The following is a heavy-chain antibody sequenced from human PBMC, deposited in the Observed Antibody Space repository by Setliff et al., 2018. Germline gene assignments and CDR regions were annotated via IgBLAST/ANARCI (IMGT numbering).Heavy chain of an antibody. Sequence: SLTCTVSGGSISNSSYYWGWIRQPPGKGLEWIGSIYYSGSTYYNPSLKSRVTISVDTSKNQFSLKLSSVTAADTAVYYCARFSGSGWSYFDCWGQGTLVTVSS. V-gene: IGHV4-39*01. CDR1: GGSISNSSYY. D-gene: IGHD6-19*01. CDR2: IYYSGST. CDR3: ARFSGSGWSYFDC. J-gene: IGHJ4*02.